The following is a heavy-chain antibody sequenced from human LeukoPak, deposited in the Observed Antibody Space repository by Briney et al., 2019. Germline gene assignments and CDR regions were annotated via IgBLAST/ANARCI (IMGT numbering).Heavy chain of an antibody. D-gene: IGHD6-25*01. CDR2: IYYSGST. CDR3: ARSSRGHFHYYYYGMDV. Sequence: SETLSLTCTVSGGSISSGDYYWSWIRQPPGKGLEWIGYIYYSGSTNYNPSLKSRVTISVDTSKNQFSLKLSSVTAADTAVYYCARSSRGHFHYYYYGMDVWGQGTTVTVSS. J-gene: IGHJ6*02. V-gene: IGHV4-61*08. CDR1: GGSISSGDYY.